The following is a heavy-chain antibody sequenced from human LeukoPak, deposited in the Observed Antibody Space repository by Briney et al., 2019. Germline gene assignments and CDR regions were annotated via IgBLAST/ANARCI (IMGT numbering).Heavy chain of an antibody. CDR1: GFTFSSYG. J-gene: IGHJ4*02. D-gene: IGHD1-26*01. V-gene: IGHV3-30*02. CDR2: IRYDGSNK. CDR3: AKPLLRWEPYYFDY. Sequence: PGGSLRLSCAASGFTFSSYGMHWVRQAPGKGLEWVAFIRYDGSNKYYADSVKGRFTISRDNSKNTLYLQMNSLRAEDTAVYYCAKPLLRWEPYYFDYWGQGTLVTVSS.